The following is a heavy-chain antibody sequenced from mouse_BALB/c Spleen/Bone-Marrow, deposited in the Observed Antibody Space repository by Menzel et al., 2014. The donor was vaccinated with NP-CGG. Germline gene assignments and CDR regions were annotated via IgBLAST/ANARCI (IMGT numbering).Heavy chain of an antibody. CDR1: GYAFGAYW. CDR2: LFPGDGDT. J-gene: IGHJ2*01. V-gene: IGHV1-80*01. Sequence: QVQLKQSGAELVRPGSSVKISCKASGYAFGAYWMNWVRQRPGQGLEWIGQLFPGDGDTNYNGKFKGKVILTADKSSSTAYMQLSSLTSEDSAVYFCAVYYRHDLDYWGQGTTLTVSS. CDR3: AVYYRHDLDY. D-gene: IGHD2-14*01.